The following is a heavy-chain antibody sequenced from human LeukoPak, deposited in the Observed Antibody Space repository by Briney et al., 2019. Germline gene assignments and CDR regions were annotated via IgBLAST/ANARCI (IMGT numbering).Heavy chain of an antibody. J-gene: IGHJ3*02. V-gene: IGHV3-21*01. CDR3: ARDPYSSSWFDAFDI. D-gene: IGHD6-13*01. CDR1: GFTFSSYS. Sequence: PGGSLRLSCAASGFTFSSYSMNWVRQAPGKGLEWVSSISSSSSYIYYVDSVKGRFTISRDNAKNSLYLQMNSLRAEDTAVYYCARDPYSSSWFDAFDIWGQGTMVTVSS. CDR2: ISSSSSYI.